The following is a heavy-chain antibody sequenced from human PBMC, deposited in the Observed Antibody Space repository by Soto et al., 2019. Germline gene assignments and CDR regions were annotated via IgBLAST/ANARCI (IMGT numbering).Heavy chain of an antibody. Sequence: EVQLLESGGGLVQPGGSLRLSCAASGFTFSSYAMSWVRQAPGKGLEWASAISGSGGSTYYADSVKGRFTISRDNSKNTLYLQMNSLRAEDTAVYYCAKGTLYGSGSHSDYWGQGTLVTVSS. J-gene: IGHJ4*02. V-gene: IGHV3-23*01. D-gene: IGHD3-10*01. CDR1: GFTFSSYA. CDR2: ISGSGGST. CDR3: AKGTLYGSGSHSDY.